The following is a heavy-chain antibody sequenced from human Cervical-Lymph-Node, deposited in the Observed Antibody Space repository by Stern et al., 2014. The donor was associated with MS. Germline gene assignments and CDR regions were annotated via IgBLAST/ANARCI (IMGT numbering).Heavy chain of an antibody. Sequence: QVQLQDSGPGLVKPSETLSLTCTVSGGSVSSGSYYWSWIRQPPGKGLEWIGYIYYSGSTNYNPSLKSRVTISVDTSKNQFSLKLSSVTAADTAVYYCARDPYYDSSGYPDWGQGTLVTVSS. CDR1: GGSVSSGSYY. D-gene: IGHD3-22*01. CDR2: IYYSGST. CDR3: ARDPYYDSSGYPD. V-gene: IGHV4-61*01. J-gene: IGHJ4*02.